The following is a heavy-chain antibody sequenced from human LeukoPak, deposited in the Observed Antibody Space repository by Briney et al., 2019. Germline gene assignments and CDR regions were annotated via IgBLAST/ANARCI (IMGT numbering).Heavy chain of an antibody. V-gene: IGHV1-8*01. CDR2: MNPNSANT. CDR1: GYTFTSYD. Sequence: ASVKVSCKASGYTFTSYDINWVRQATGQGLEWMGWMNPNSANTGYAQKFQGRVTMTRDTSISTAYVELSNLRSEDTAIYYCARGDRYCRSASCYNYWGQGTLVTVSS. CDR3: ARGDRYCRSASCYNY. J-gene: IGHJ4*02. D-gene: IGHD2-2*02.